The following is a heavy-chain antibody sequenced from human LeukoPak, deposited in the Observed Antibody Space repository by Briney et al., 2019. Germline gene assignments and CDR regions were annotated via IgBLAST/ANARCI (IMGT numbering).Heavy chain of an antibody. Sequence: QSGGSLRLSCAASGFTFSSYAMHWVRQAPGKGLEWVAVISYDGSNKYYADSVKGRFTISRDNSKNTLYLQMNSLRAEDTAVYYCGGGSSWGLFDYWAQGTLVPASS. V-gene: IGHV3-30*01. CDR1: GFTFSSYA. D-gene: IGHD6-13*01. CDR3: GGGSSWGLFDY. CDR2: ISYDGSNK. J-gene: IGHJ4*02.